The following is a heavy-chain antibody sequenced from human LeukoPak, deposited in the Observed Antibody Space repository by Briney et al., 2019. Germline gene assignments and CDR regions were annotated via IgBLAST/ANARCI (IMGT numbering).Heavy chain of an antibody. V-gene: IGHV3-53*01. CDR3: AKDARSTMIVVVTLDY. CDR1: EFSVGSNY. CDR2: IYSGGST. J-gene: IGHJ4*02. Sequence: GGSLRLPCAASEFSVGSNYMTWVRQAPGKGLEWVSLIYSGGSTYYADSVKGRFTISRDNSKNTLYLQMNSLRAEDTAVYYCAKDARSTMIVVVTLDYWGQGTLVTVSS. D-gene: IGHD3-22*01.